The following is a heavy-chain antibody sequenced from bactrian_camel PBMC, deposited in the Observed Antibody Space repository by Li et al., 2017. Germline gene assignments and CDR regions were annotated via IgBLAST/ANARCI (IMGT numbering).Heavy chain of an antibody. J-gene: IGHJ4*01. V-gene: IGHV3S42*01. D-gene: IGHD3*01. CDR2: IDSAGKNP. Sequence: DVQLVESGGGSVQAGGSLRLSCAAPGYTYGTCCTGWFRQAPGKEREGIATIDSAGKNPTYTYSVAGRFTISKDDAKNIVYLQMDSLKVEDTATYYCAARWPSTANCDPDLHEYNYWGQGTQVTVS. CDR3: AARWPSTANCDPDLHEYNY. CDR1: GYTYGTCC.